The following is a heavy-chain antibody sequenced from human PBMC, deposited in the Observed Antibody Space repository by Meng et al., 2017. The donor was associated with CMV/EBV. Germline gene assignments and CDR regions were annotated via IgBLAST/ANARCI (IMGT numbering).Heavy chain of an antibody. D-gene: IGHD2-2*01. V-gene: IGHV3-21*06. CDR1: ELTFSSYT. CDR2: ITPNSSYI. CDR3: ARIGLYPGRMYQLNAFDI. J-gene: IGHJ3*02. Sequence: GALRLSCAASELTFSSYTMSWVRQAPGKGLEWVSSITPNSSYILYADSMKGRVTISRDNAKDSLYLQMNSLRAEDTAVYYCARIGLYPGRMYQLNAFDIWGQGTMVTVSS.